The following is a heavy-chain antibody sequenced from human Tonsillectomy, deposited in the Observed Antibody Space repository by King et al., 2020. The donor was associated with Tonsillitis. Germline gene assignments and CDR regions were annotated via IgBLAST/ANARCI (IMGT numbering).Heavy chain of an antibody. CDR3: AKARDFWRPHGMDD. J-gene: IGHJ6*02. V-gene: IGHV3-23*04. CDR2: ISGSGGST. Sequence: VQLVESGGGLIQPGGSLRLSCAASGFTFSSYAMSWVRQAPGKGLEWVSGISGSGGSTYCADSVKGRFAISRDNSKNTLYLQMNSLRAEDTALYYCAKARDFWRPHGMDDWGQGTTVTVSS. D-gene: IGHD3-3*01. CDR1: GFTFSSYA.